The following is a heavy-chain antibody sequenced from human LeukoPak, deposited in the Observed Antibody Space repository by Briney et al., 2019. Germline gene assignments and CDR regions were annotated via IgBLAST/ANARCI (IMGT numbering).Heavy chain of an antibody. CDR2: ISYDGSNK. D-gene: IGHD2-15*01. CDR1: GFSFSIYG. J-gene: IGHJ3*02. Sequence: PGRCLRLACVVAGFSFSIYGMHWVRQAPGRGLEWVAVISYDGSNKYYADCVKDRFTSSRDNSKNTLYLQMNSLRAEDTAVYYCAKLQGYCRGGSCLRDAFDIWGQGTMVTVSS. CDR3: AKLQGYCRGGSCLRDAFDI. V-gene: IGHV3-30*18.